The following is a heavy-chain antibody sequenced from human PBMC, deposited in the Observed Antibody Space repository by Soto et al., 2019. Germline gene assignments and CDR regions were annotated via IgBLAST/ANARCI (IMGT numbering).Heavy chain of an antibody. Sequence: ASVKVSCKASGYTFTSYAMNWVRQAPGQRLEWMGWINAGNGNTKYSQKFQGRVTITRDTSASTAYMELSSLRSEDTAVYYCARDPRYSYGNTWGQGTLVTVSA. CDR1: GYTFTSYA. D-gene: IGHD5-18*01. V-gene: IGHV1-3*01. CDR3: ARDPRYSYGNT. J-gene: IGHJ5*02. CDR2: INAGNGNT.